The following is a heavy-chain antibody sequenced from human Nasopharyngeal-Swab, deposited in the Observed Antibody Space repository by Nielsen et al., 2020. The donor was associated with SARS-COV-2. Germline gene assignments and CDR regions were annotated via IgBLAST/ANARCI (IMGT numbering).Heavy chain of an antibody. CDR3: ARALGYNYGYYFDY. J-gene: IGHJ4*02. CDR2: INSDGSNT. V-gene: IGHV3-74*01. D-gene: IGHD5-18*01. Sequence: GLVWVSRINSDGSNTDYANSVKGRFTISRDNAKNTLYLQMNSLRAEDTAVYYCARALGYNYGYYFDYWGQGSLVTVSS.